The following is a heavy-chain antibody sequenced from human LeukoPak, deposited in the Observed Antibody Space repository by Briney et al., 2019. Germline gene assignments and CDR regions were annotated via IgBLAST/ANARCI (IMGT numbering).Heavy chain of an antibody. CDR3: ARGARGEGFGELSLYL. CDR1: GYTFTGYY. Sequence: ASVKVSCKASGYTFTGYYMHWVRQAPGQGLEWMGWINPNSGGTNYAQKFQGRVTMTRDTSISTAYMELSRLRPDDPAVYYCARGARGEGFGELSLYLWGRGTLVTVSS. D-gene: IGHD3-10*01. J-gene: IGHJ2*01. V-gene: IGHV1-2*02. CDR2: INPNSGGT.